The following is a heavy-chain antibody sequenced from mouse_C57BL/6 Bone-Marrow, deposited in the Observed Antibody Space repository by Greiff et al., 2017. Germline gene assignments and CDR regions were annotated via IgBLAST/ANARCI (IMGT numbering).Heavy chain of an antibody. CDR2: ISDGGSYT. Sequence: DVQLQESGGGLVKPGGSLKLSCAASGFTFSSYAMSWVRQTPEKRLEWVATISDGGSYTYYPDNVKGRFTISRDNAKNNLYLQMSHLKSEDTAMYYCARDNYYSQEDYYAMDYWGQGTSVTVSS. D-gene: IGHD2-12*01. CDR1: GFTFSSYA. J-gene: IGHJ4*01. V-gene: IGHV5-4*01. CDR3: ARDNYYSQEDYYAMDY.